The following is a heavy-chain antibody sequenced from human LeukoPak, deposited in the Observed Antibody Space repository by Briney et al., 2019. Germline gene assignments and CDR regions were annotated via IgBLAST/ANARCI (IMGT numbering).Heavy chain of an antibody. CDR1: GFTFSNYW. J-gene: IGHJ5*02. CDR2: IKQDGSEK. D-gene: IGHD6-13*01. CDR3: ATIRYSSSCYCFDP. V-gene: IGHV3-7*02. Sequence: GGSLRLSCAASGFTFSNYWMSCVPQAPGKGLEWVANIKQDGSEKYYVDSVKGRFTISRDNAKNSLYLQMNSLRVEDTAVYYCATIRYSSSCYCFDPWGQGTLVTVSS.